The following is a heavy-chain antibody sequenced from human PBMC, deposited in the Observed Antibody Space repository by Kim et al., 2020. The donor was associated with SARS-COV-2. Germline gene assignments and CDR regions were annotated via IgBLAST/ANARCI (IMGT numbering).Heavy chain of an antibody. CDR1: GYTFTGYY. Sequence: ASVKVSCKASGYTFTGYYMHWVRQAPGQGLEWMGWINPNSGGTNYAQKFQGWVTMTRDTSISTAYMELSRLRSDDTAVYYCARDRSPGPAIYFDYWGQGTLVTVSS. CDR3: ARDRSPGPAIYFDY. J-gene: IGHJ4*02. CDR2: INPNSGGT. D-gene: IGHD2-2*01. V-gene: IGHV1-2*04.